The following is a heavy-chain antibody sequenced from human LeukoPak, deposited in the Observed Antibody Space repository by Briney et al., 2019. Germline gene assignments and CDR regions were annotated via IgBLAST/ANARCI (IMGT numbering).Heavy chain of an antibody. V-gene: IGHV3-23*01. Sequence: HSGGSLRLSCAASGFTFSSYAMSWVRQAPGKGLEWVSAISGSGGSTYYADSVKGRFTISRDNSKNTLYLQMNSLRAEDTAVYYCAKDSPMDLLEQLVRGGFDYWGQGTLVTVPS. J-gene: IGHJ4*02. CDR3: AKDSPMDLLEQLVRGGFDY. D-gene: IGHD6-6*01. CDR2: ISGSGGST. CDR1: GFTFSSYA.